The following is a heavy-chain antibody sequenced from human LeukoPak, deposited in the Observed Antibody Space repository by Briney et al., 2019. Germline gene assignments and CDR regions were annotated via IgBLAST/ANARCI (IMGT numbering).Heavy chain of an antibody. CDR1: GGSISSYY. J-gene: IGHJ6*02. Sequence: SETLSLTCTVSGGSISSYYWSWIRQPPGKGLEWIGYIYYSGSTNYNPSLKSRVTISVDTSKNQFSLKLSSVTAADTAVYYCARSNYYYYGMDVWGQGTTVTVSS. CDR2: IYYSGST. V-gene: IGHV4-59*08. CDR3: ARSNYYYYGMDV.